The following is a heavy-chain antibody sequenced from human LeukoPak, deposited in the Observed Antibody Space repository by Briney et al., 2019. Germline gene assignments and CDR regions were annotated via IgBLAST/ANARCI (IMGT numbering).Heavy chain of an antibody. D-gene: IGHD2-8*02. CDR1: GYSFTSHW. Sequence: GESLKISCKDSGYSFTSHWIGWVRQTPEKGLELMGVIYPGDSETRYSPSFQGQVTISADRSISTAYLQWSSLKASDTAIYYCARQRYCTSVGCEGMDVWGNGTTVTVSS. J-gene: IGHJ6*04. CDR3: ARQRYCTSVGCEGMDV. V-gene: IGHV5-51*01. CDR2: IYPGDSET.